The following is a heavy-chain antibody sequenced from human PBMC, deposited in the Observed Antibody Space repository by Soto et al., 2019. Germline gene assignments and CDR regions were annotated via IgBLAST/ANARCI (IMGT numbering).Heavy chain of an antibody. Sequence: LSLTCTVSGGSISSYYWSWIRQPPGKGLEWIGYIYYSGSTIYNPSLKSRVTISVDTSKNQFSLKLSSVTAADTAVYYCARGHSSSWYRGGFDYWGQGTLVTVSS. D-gene: IGHD6-13*01. J-gene: IGHJ4*02. CDR3: ARGHSSSWYRGGFDY. V-gene: IGHV4-59*01. CDR2: IYYSGST. CDR1: GGSISSYY.